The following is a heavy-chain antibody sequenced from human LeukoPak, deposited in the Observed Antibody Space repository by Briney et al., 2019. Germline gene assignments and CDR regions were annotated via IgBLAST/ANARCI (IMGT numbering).Heavy chain of an antibody. Sequence: ASVKVSCKASGYTFTSYYMHWVRQDPGQGLEWMGILNPSGGSTSYAQKFQGRVTMTRETSTSTVYMELSSLRSEDTAVYYCARDPVHYGDYPDFDYWGQGTLVTVSS. D-gene: IGHD4-17*01. J-gene: IGHJ4*02. CDR1: GYTFTSYY. V-gene: IGHV1-46*01. CDR2: LNPSGGST. CDR3: ARDPVHYGDYPDFDY.